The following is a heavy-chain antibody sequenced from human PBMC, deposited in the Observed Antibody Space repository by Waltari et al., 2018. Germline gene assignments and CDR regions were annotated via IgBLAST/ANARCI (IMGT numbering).Heavy chain of an antibody. Sequence: EVQLVESGGGLVQPGGSLRLSCAASGFTFSSYAMSWVRQAPGKGLEWVSAISGSGGSTYYADSVKGRFTISRDNSKNTLYLQMNSLRAEDTAVYYCAKDVKYSSSWYGGDYFDYWGQGTLVTVSS. J-gene: IGHJ4*02. V-gene: IGHV3-23*04. D-gene: IGHD6-13*01. CDR3: AKDVKYSSSWYGGDYFDY. CDR1: GFTFSSYA. CDR2: ISGSGGST.